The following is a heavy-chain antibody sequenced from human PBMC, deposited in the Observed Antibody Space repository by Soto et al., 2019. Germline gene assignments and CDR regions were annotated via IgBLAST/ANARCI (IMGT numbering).Heavy chain of an antibody. CDR3: ARGDCVGGTCYSLAGSFYYYMDV. V-gene: IGHV3-74*02. D-gene: IGHD2-15*01. J-gene: IGHJ6*03. CDR2: INSAGSVS. CDR1: GFTFSNYW. Sequence: EVQLVESGGGLVQPGGSLRLSCAASGFTFSNYWMYWVRQAPGKGLEWVSRINSAGSVSSYADSVKGRLTTSRDNVKNTLYLQMDSLRAEDTAVYYCARGDCVGGTCYSLAGSFYYYMDVWGKGTTVTVFS.